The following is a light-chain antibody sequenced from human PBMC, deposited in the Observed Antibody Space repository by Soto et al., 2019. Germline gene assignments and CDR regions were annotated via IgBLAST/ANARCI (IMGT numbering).Light chain of an antibody. V-gene: IGKV1-5*01. CDR1: QSMNDA. CDR3: LRYNAFSQT. CDR2: DAS. Sequence: DIQMTKSPSTLSASVGDRVTITCRASQSMNDALAWYQQKPGKAPKVLIYDASSLQSGVPSRFSGSGSGTEFTLTIDSLQPDDVATYYCLRYNAFSQTFGQGTKVEI. J-gene: IGKJ1*01.